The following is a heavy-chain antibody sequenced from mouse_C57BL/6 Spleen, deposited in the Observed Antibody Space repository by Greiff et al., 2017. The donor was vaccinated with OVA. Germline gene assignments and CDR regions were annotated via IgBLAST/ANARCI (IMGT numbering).Heavy chain of an antibody. CDR1: GYTFTSYW. Sequence: VQLQQPGAELVMPGASVKLSCKASGYTFTSYWMHWVKQRPGQGLEWIGEIDPSDSYTNYNQKFKGKSTLTVDKSSSTAYMQLSSLTSEDSAVYYCASGGADWGQGTTLTVSS. CDR2: IDPSDSYT. J-gene: IGHJ2*01. V-gene: IGHV1-69*01. CDR3: ASGGAD.